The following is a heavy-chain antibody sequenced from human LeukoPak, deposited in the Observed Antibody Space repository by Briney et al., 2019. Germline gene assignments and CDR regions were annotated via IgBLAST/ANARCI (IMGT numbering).Heavy chain of an antibody. CDR1: GFTFSSYA. D-gene: IGHD5-18*01. V-gene: IGHV3-23*01. CDR3: ATTIGGYNYGPSFDY. J-gene: IGHJ4*02. CDR2: ISGSGRIT. Sequence: PGGSLRLSCAASGFTFSSYAMNWVRQAPGKGLEWVSVISGSGRITHYADSGKGRFTISRDNSKNTLYLQMNSLRAEDTAVYYCATTIGGYNYGPSFDYWGQGTLVTVSS.